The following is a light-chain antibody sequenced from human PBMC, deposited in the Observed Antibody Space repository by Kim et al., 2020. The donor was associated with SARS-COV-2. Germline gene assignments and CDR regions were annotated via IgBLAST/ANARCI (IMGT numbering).Light chain of an antibody. J-gene: IGKJ1*01. CDR3: QQYYSYSWT. V-gene: IGKV1-8*01. Sequence: ASTGDRVTITCRASQGISSYLAWYQQKPGKAPKLLIYAASTLQSGFPSRFSGSGSGTDFTLTISCLQSEDFATYYCQQYYSYSWTFGQGTKVDIK. CDR1: QGISSY. CDR2: AAS.